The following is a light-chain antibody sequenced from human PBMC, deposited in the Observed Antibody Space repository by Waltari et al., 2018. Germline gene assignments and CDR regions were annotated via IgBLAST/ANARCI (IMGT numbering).Light chain of an antibody. CDR3: QQYNNWPPCT. Sequence: EIVMTQSPATLSVSPGERATLSCRASQSVSRNLAWYQQKPGQAPRLLIYGASPRATGIPARLSGSGSGTEFTLTISSLQYEDFAVYYCQQYNNWPPCTFGQGTKLEIK. J-gene: IGKJ2*02. V-gene: IGKV3-15*01. CDR1: QSVSRN. CDR2: GAS.